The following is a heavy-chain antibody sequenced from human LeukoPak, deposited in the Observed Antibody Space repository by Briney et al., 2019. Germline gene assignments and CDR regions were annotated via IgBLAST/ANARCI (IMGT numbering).Heavy chain of an antibody. Sequence: SETLSLTCTVSGGSISSGDYYWSWIRQPPGKGLEWIGYIYYSGSTYYNPSLKSRVTISVDTSKNQFSLKLSSVTAADTAVYYCARGVYYRSSTSCYYFDYWGQGTLVTVSS. CDR3: ARGVYYRSSTSCYYFDY. J-gene: IGHJ4*02. CDR1: GGSISSGDYY. CDR2: IYYSGST. V-gene: IGHV4-30-4*01. D-gene: IGHD2-2*01.